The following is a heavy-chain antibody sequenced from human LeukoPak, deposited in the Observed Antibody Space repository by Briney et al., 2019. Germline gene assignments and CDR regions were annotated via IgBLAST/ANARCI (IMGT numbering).Heavy chain of an antibody. CDR2: ISYDGSNK. D-gene: IGHD6-19*01. Sequence: GGSLRLSCAASGFTFSSYAMHWVRQAPGKGLEWVAVISYDGSNKYYADSVKGRFTISRDNSKNTLYLQMNSLRAEDTAVYYCASSQWLAERVGDHWGQGTLVTVSS. CDR1: GFTFSSYA. CDR3: ASSQWLAERVGDH. J-gene: IGHJ4*02. V-gene: IGHV3-30*04.